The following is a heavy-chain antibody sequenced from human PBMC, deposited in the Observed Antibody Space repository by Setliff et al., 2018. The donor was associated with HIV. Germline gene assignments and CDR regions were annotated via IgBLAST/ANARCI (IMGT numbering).Heavy chain of an antibody. V-gene: IGHV4-59*01. Sequence: PGGSLRLSCTASGFTFGDYAMSWVRQAPGKGLEWIGYIYYIGNTNYNPSLKGRVTLSVDTSKNQLSLKLSSVTAADTAVYYCARGRSRYYYDGSGYYVDYWGQGTLVTVSS. CDR1: GFTFGDYA. CDR2: IYYIGNT. J-gene: IGHJ4*02. D-gene: IGHD3-22*01. CDR3: ARGRSRYYYDGSGYYVDY.